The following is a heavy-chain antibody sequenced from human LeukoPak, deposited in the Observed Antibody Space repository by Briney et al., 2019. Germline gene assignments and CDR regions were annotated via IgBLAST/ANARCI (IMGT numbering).Heavy chain of an antibody. CDR2: ISGSGGST. Sequence: GGSLRLSCSASGFTFSSYWMSWVRQAPGKGLGWVSAISGSGGSTYYADSVKGRFTISRDNSKNTLYLQMNSLRAEDTAVYYCAKSTVAATYWGIDYWGQGTLVTVSS. CDR1: GFTFSSYW. J-gene: IGHJ4*02. CDR3: AKSTVAATYWGIDY. D-gene: IGHD2-15*01. V-gene: IGHV3-23*01.